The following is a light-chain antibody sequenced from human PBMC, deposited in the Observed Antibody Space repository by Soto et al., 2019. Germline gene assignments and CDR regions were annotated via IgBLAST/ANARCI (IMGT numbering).Light chain of an antibody. Sequence: DIQMTQSPSSLSASVGDRVTITCRASQAISNYLNWYQQKPGKAPKLLIYVASVLQSGVPARFSGSGSGTDFTLTISSLQPEDFATYYCQQYETYFRYTFGQGTKLDIK. V-gene: IGKV1-39*01. CDR3: QQYETYFRYT. CDR1: QAISNY. CDR2: VAS. J-gene: IGKJ2*01.